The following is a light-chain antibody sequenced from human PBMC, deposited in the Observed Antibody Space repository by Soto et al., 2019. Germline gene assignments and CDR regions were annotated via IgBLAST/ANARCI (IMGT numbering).Light chain of an antibody. Sequence: EIQMTQSPSSLSASVGDRVTITCRASQGISNYLAWYQQKPGKVPKLLIYGASTLQLGVPSRLSDSGSGTDFTLIINSLQPEDVATYYCQKYDSAPWTFGQGTKVEI. J-gene: IGKJ1*01. CDR1: QGISNY. CDR2: GAS. V-gene: IGKV1-27*01. CDR3: QKYDSAPWT.